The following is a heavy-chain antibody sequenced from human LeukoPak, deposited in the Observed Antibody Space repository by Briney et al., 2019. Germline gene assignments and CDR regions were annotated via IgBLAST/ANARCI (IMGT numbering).Heavy chain of an antibody. D-gene: IGHD4-4*01. CDR3: ASKPGTTVTTNDYYYGMDV. CDR1: GFTFSSYA. Sequence: GGSLRLSCAASGFTFSSYAISWVRQAPGQGLEWMGRIIPILGIANYAQKFQGRVTITADKSTSTAYMELSSLRSEDTAVYYCASKPGTTVTTNDYYYGMDVWGQGTTVTVSS. CDR2: IIPILGIA. J-gene: IGHJ6*02. V-gene: IGHV1-69*04.